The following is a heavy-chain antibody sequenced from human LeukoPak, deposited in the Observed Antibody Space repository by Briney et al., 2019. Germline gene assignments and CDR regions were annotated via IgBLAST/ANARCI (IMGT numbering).Heavy chain of an antibody. Sequence: ASVKVSCKASGYTFTSYGISWVRQAPGQGLEWMGWISAYNGNTNYAQKLQGRVTMTTDTSTTTAYMELRSLRSDDTAVYYCARVGIDCSGTSCYYFGWDWGPGTLVTVSA. D-gene: IGHD2-2*01. CDR3: ARVGIDCSGTSCYYFGWD. CDR1: GYTFTSYG. V-gene: IGHV1-18*01. CDR2: ISAYNGNT. J-gene: IGHJ4*02.